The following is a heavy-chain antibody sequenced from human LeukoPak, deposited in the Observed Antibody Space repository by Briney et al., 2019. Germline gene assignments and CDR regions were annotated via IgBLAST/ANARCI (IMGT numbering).Heavy chain of an antibody. CDR3: AKSFGFGELHPLYYYYYYMDV. V-gene: IGHV3-74*01. CDR2: INNDGSST. CDR1: GFTFSSYW. J-gene: IGHJ6*03. D-gene: IGHD3-10*01. Sequence: AGGSLRLSCGASGFTFSSYWMHWVRQAPGKGLVWVSRINNDGSSTSYADSVKGRFTISRDNSKNTLYLQMNSLRAEDTAVYYCAKSFGFGELHPLYYYYYYMDVWGKGTTVTISS.